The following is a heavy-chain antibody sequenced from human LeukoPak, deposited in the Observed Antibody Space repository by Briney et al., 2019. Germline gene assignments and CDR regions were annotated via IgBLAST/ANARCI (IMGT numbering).Heavy chain of an antibody. CDR1: GFTFSSYN. CDR2: IISSSSYI. V-gene: IGHV3-21*01. CDR3: ARDPRLTIFGVVTEDSYFDY. D-gene: IGHD3-3*01. J-gene: IGHJ4*02. Sequence: GGSLRLSCAASGFTFSSYNMNWVRQAPGKGLEWVSSIISSSSYIYYADSVKGRFTISRDNAKNSLYLQMNSLRAEDTAVYYCARDPRLTIFGVVTEDSYFDYWGQGTLDTVSS.